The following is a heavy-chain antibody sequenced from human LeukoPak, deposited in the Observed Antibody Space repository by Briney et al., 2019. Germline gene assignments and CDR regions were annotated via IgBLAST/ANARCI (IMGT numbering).Heavy chain of an antibody. J-gene: IGHJ3*02. D-gene: IGHD4-17*01. Sequence: SETLSLTCAVSDDSLSSHYWTCIRQPPGEGLEWIGYISYIGSTNYNPSLKSRVTISIDTSKNQFSLKLTSVTAADTAVYYCARDLVTVTKGFDIWGQGTMVSVSS. CDR2: ISYIGST. CDR3: ARDLVTVTKGFDI. V-gene: IGHV4-59*11. CDR1: DDSLSSHY.